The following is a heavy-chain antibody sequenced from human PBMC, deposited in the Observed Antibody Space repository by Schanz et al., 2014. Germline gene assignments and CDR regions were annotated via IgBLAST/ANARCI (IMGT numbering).Heavy chain of an antibody. CDR3: ARLYCSTPGCYVSPNGFAKDY. CDR1: GGSFSGYY. Sequence: QVQLQQWGAGLLKPSETLSLTCAVSGGSFSGYYWSWIRQPPDTGLEWIGETNQSGDTNYNPSLNQFSLKQRSVTAADTAVYYCARLYCSTPGCYVSPNGFAKDYWGQGTLVTVSS. CDR2: TNQSGDT. V-gene: IGHV4-34*01. D-gene: IGHD2-2*01. J-gene: IGHJ4*02.